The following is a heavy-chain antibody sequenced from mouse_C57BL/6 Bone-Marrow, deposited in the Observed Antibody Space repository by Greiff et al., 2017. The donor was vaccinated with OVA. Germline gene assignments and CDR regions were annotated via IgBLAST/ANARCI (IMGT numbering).Heavy chain of an antibody. CDR2: IWRGGST. V-gene: IGHV2-5*01. D-gene: IGHD2-3*01. J-gene: IGHJ4*01. CDR1: GFSLTSYG. CDR3: AKNGDGYYVGYAMDY. Sequence: QVQLQQSGPGLVQPSQSLSITCTVSGFSLTSYGVHWVRQSPGKGLEWLGVIWRGGSTDYTAAFMSRLSITKDNSKSQVFFKMNSLQADDTAIYYCAKNGDGYYVGYAMDYWGQGTSVTVSS.